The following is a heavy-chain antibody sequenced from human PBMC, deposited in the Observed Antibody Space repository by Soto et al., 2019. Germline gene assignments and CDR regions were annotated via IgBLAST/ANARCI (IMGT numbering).Heavy chain of an antibody. J-gene: IGHJ3*02. CDR2: INAGNGNT. CDR3: AGSSWPSDAFDI. Sequence: VASVKVSCKASGYTFTSYAMHWVRQAPGQRLEWMGWINAGNGNTKYSQKFQGRVTITRDTSASTAYMELSSLRSEDTAVYYCAGSSWPSDAFDIWGEGTMVTVS. CDR1: GYTFTSYA. V-gene: IGHV1-3*01. D-gene: IGHD6-13*01.